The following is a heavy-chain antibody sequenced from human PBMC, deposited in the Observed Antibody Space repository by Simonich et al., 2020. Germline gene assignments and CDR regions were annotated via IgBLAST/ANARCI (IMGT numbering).Heavy chain of an antibody. J-gene: IGHJ1*01. Sequence: EVQLVESGGGLVQPGRSLRLSCAASGFTFDDYAMHWVRQAPGKGLELVSGISGNSGSIGYADSVKGRFTISRDNAKNSLYLQMNSLRAEDTALYYCAKDVAAAGTEYFQHWGQGTLVTVSS. CDR3: AKDVAAAGTEYFQH. CDR2: ISGNSGSI. V-gene: IGHV3-9*01. CDR1: GFTFDDYA. D-gene: IGHD6-13*01.